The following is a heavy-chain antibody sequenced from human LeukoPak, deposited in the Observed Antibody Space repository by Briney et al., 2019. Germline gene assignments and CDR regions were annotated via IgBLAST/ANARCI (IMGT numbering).Heavy chain of an antibody. Sequence: ASVTVSCKASGYTFTGYYMHGVRQAPGQRLEWMGWINPNSGGTKYAEKFEGTVKMNMDTSSSKAYMELSGLRSDVTAVYSGVSGSLVVPGLQFRFDPWGQGNLVTVSS. J-gene: IGHJ5*02. V-gene: IGHV1-2*02. CDR2: INPNSGGT. D-gene: IGHD2-2*01. CDR3: VSGSLVVPGLQFRFDP. CDR1: GYTFTGYY.